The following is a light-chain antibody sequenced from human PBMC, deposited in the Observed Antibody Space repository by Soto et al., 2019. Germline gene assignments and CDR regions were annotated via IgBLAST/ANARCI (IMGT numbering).Light chain of an antibody. J-gene: IGLJ1*01. CDR2: DVT. CDR1: SKVVGGFNY. CDR3: NSYTSSSTYV. Sequence: QSLLTQPSPLSGFPGQSITISCTGNSKVVGGFNYVSWYQQHPGKAPKLMIYDVTNRPSGVSYRFSGSKSGNTASLTISGLQAEDEADYYCNSYTSSSTYVFGTGTKVTVL. V-gene: IGLV2-14*03.